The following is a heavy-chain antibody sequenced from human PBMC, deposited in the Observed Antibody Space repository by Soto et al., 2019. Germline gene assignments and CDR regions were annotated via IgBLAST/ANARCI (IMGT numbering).Heavy chain of an antibody. J-gene: IGHJ1*01. Sequence: QVQLVQSGAEVKKPGASVKISCKTSGYSFTGYYIHWVRQAPGQGLEWMGWINPNSGATLYARKFQGRVIVSRDTYISTAFIESSSLSSDDTAVYYCARGPFNYDSSSYYVDWGHGTLVTVSS. CDR3: ARGPFNYDSSSYYVD. V-gene: IGHV1-2*02. D-gene: IGHD3-22*01. CDR1: GYSFTGYY. CDR2: INPNSGAT.